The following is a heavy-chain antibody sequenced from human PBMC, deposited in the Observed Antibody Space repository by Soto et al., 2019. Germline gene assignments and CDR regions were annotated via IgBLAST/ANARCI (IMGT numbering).Heavy chain of an antibody. D-gene: IGHD3-3*01. CDR2: MNPNSGNT. CDR3: ARVGDFWSGYSSWFDP. CDR1: GYTFTGYY. J-gene: IGHJ5*02. Sequence: ASVKVSCKASGYTFTGYYMHWVRQATGQGLEWMGWMNPNSGNTGYAQKFQGRVTMTRNTSISTAYMELSSLRSEDTAVYYCARVGDFWSGYSSWFDPWGQGTLVTVSS. V-gene: IGHV1-8*02.